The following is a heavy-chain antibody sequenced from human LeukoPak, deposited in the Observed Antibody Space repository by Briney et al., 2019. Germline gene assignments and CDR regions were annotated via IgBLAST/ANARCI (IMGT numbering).Heavy chain of an antibody. Sequence: AGGSLRLSCAASGFTFSSYAMLWVRQAPGKGLEWVAVISYDGSNKYYADSVKGRFTISRDNSKNTLYLQMNSLRAEDTAVYYCARDLGFLPDYWGQGTLVTVSS. CDR2: ISYDGSNK. CDR1: GFTFSSYA. CDR3: ARDLGFLPDY. D-gene: IGHD3-3*01. V-gene: IGHV3-30-3*01. J-gene: IGHJ4*02.